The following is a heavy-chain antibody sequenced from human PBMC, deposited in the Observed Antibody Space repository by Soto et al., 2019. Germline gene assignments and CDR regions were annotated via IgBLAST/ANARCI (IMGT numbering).Heavy chain of an antibody. CDR2: IRVDSGNT. V-gene: IGHV1-18*01. D-gene: IGHD2-2*01. Sequence: QVQLVQSGAEVKEPGALVKVSCKASGYTFTNYGISWVRQVPGQGLEWMGWIRVDSGNTDYAQNLQGRVTMTADTSTNTVYMELRNLRSDDTAVYYCARDRSTSDVWGQGTTVTVSS. J-gene: IGHJ6*02. CDR3: ARDRSTSDV. CDR1: GYTFTNYG.